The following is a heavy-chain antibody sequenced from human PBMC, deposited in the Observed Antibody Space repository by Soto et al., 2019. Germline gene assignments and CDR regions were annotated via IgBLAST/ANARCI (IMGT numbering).Heavy chain of an antibody. CDR1: GGSVSSGGYY. D-gene: IGHD3-22*01. CDR2: IYYSGST. V-gene: IGHV4-31*03. J-gene: IGHJ5*02. CDR3: ARDHYYDSSWFDP. Sequence: PSETLSLTCTVSGGSVSSGGYYWGWVLQHPGKGLEWIGYIYYSGSTYYNPSLKSRVTISVDTSKNQFSLKLSSVTAADTAVYYCARDHYYDSSWFDPWGQGTLVTVSS.